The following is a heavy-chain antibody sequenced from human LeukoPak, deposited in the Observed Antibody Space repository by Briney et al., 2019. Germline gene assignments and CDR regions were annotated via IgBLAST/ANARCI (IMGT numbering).Heavy chain of an antibody. Sequence: GGSLRLSCAASGFTFSSYNMNWVRQAPGKGLEWVSYISSSSSTIYYADSVKGRFTISRDNAKNSLYLQMNSLRAEDTAVYYCARWRWVLKDGRGGDVPDAFDIWGQGTMVTVSS. CDR3: ARWRWVLKDGRGGDVPDAFDI. J-gene: IGHJ3*02. V-gene: IGHV3-48*04. CDR1: GFTFSSYN. CDR2: ISSSSSTI. D-gene: IGHD2-21*02.